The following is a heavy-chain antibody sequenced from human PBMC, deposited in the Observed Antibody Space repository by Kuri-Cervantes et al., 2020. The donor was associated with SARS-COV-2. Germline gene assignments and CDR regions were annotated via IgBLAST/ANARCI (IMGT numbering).Heavy chain of an antibody. J-gene: IGHJ4*02. CDR1: GSTFSSYS. CDR2: ISSSSSYI. D-gene: IGHD7-27*01. CDR3: ARGGNWAPLDY. V-gene: IGHV3-21*01. Sequence: GESLKISCAASGSTFSSYSMNWVRQAPGKGLEWVSSISSSSSYIYYADSVKGRFTISRDNAKNSLYLQMNSLRAEDTAVYYCARGGNWAPLDYWGQGTLVTVSS.